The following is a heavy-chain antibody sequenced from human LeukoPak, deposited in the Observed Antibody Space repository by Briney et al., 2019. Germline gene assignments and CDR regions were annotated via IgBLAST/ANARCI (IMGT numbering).Heavy chain of an antibody. J-gene: IGHJ4*02. V-gene: IGHV1-8*03. CDR3: ARGARKWELMYYFDY. CDR2: MNPNSGNT. D-gene: IGHD1-26*01. CDR1: GYTFTSYD. Sequence: GASVKVSCKASGYTFTSYDINWVRQATGQGLEWMGWMNPNSGNTGYAQKFQGRVTITRNTSISTAYMELSSLRSEDTAVYYCARGARKWELMYYFDYWGQGTLVTVSS.